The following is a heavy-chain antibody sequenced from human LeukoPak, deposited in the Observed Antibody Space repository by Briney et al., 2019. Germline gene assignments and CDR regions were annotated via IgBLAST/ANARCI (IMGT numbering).Heavy chain of an antibody. D-gene: IGHD2-15*01. CDR2: IFSDDEK. CDR3: ARIKRWGDCSGGSCYADGGRVYYYYYMDV. V-gene: IGHV2-26*01. J-gene: IGHJ6*03. Sequence: KESGPTLVKPTQTLTLTCTVSGFSLSNARMGVSWIRQPPGKALEWLAHIFSDDEKSYSTSLKSRLTISKDTSKSQVVLTMTNMDPVDTATYYCARIKRWGDCSGGSCYADGGRVYYYYYMDVWGKGTTVTVSS. CDR1: GFSLSNARMG.